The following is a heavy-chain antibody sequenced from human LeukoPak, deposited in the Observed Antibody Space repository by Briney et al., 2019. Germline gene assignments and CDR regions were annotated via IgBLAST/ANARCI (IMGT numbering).Heavy chain of an antibody. Sequence: ASVKVSCKAYGYTFTGYYMHWMRQAPGQGLEWMGWINPNSGGTNYAQKFQGRVTMTRDTSISTAYMELSRLRSDDTAVYYCAREWPKYCSSTSCRIRFDPWGQGTLVTVSS. CDR2: INPNSGGT. CDR3: AREWPKYCSSTSCRIRFDP. J-gene: IGHJ5*02. V-gene: IGHV1-2*02. CDR1: GYTFTGYY. D-gene: IGHD2-2*01.